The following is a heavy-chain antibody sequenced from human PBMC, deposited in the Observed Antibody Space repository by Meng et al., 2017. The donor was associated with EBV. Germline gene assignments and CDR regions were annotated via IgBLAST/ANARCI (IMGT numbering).Heavy chain of an antibody. Sequence: QVQHVQAGAEVKTPGASVKVSCKASGYTFTSYAMHWVRQAPGQRLEWMGWINAGNSNTKYSQKFQGRVTITRDTSASTAYMELSSLRSEDTAVYYCARRGGVADWFDPWGQGTLVTVSS. CDR1: GYTFTSYA. J-gene: IGHJ5*02. CDR2: INAGNSNT. CDR3: ARRGGVADWFDP. V-gene: IGHV1-3*01. D-gene: IGHD2-15*01.